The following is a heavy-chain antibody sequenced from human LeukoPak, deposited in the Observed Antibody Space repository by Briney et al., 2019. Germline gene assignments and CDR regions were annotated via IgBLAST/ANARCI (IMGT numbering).Heavy chain of an antibody. J-gene: IGHJ4*02. Sequence: SETLSLTCTVSGGSISSYYWSWIRQPPGKGLEWIGYIYYSGSTNYNPSLKSRVTISVDTSKNQFSLKLSSVTAADTAVYYCAKDRGIFGVVNPSIDYWGQGTLVTVSS. V-gene: IGHV4-59*01. CDR3: AKDRGIFGVVNPSIDY. D-gene: IGHD3-3*01. CDR1: GGSISSYY. CDR2: IYYSGST.